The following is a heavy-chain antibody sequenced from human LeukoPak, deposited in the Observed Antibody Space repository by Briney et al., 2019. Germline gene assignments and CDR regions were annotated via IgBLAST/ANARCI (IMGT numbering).Heavy chain of an antibody. CDR3: ARGGYCSSTSCYRAFDI. V-gene: IGHV1-2*02. CDR1: GYTFTSYG. Sequence: ASVKVSCKASGYTFTSYGISWVRQAPGQGLEWMGWINPNSGGTNYAQKFQGRVTMTRDTSISTAYMELSRLRSDDTAVYYCARGGYCSSTSCYRAFDIWGQGTMVTVSS. J-gene: IGHJ3*02. D-gene: IGHD2-2*01. CDR2: INPNSGGT.